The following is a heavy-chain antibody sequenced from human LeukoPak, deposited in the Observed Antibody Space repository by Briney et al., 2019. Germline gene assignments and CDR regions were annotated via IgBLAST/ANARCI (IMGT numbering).Heavy chain of an antibody. CDR2: IGPDGRDQ. V-gene: IGHV3-30*02. Sequence: PGGSLRPSCAASGFTFSGHNMHWARQTPGVGLEWVAIIGPDGRDQHYTDSVKGRFTISRDNSKNTLYLQLNSLRDEDTGLYFCARDLMWGFDNWGRGILVTVSS. J-gene: IGHJ4*02. D-gene: IGHD7-27*01. CDR3: ARDLMWGFDN. CDR1: GFTFSGHN.